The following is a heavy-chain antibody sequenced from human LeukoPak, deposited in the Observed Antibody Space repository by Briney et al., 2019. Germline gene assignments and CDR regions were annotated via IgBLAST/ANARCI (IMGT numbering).Heavy chain of an antibody. CDR1: GFMFGNHA. V-gene: IGHV3-23*01. CDR2: ISLSGDNA. CDR3: ASYSTRNY. Sequence: GGSLRLSCAASGFMFGNHAMSWVRQAPGKGLEWVSAISLSGDNAYYADSVKGRFTISRDNSKHTLSLQMNSLRAEDTAVYYCASYSTRNYWGQGTLVTVSS. J-gene: IGHJ4*02. D-gene: IGHD2-2*01.